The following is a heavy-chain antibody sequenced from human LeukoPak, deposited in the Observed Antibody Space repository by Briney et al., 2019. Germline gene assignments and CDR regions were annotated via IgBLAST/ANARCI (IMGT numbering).Heavy chain of an antibody. J-gene: IGHJ4*02. CDR2: INHRGST. CDR1: GDSFSGYY. CDR3: ARSWAGMYYPLYYFGY. V-gene: IGHV4-34*01. D-gene: IGHD2-8*01. Sequence: SETLSLTCAVYGDSFSGYYWSWIRQPPGKGLEWIAEINHRGSTHYNPSLKSRVNISADTSKSQFSLNLDSVTAADTAVYYCARSWAGMYYPLYYFGYWGQGSLVTVSS.